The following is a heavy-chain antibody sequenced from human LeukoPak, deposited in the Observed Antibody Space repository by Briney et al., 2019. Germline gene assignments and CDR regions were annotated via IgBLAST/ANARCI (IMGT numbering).Heavy chain of an antibody. CDR2: IYYSGST. CDR1: GFTVSSNY. D-gene: IGHD5/OR15-5a*01. J-gene: IGHJ6*02. CDR3: GRDSTSGMDV. V-gene: IGHV4-39*06. Sequence: LRLSCPASGFTVSSNYMSWVRQPPGKGLEWIGSIYYSGSTYYNPSLKSRVTISVDTSKNQFPLKLSSVTAADTAVYYCGRDSTSGMDVWGQGTTVTVSS.